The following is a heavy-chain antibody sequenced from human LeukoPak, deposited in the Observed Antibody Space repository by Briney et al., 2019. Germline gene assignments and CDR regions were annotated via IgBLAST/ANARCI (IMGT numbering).Heavy chain of an antibody. CDR3: AKDEGY. CDR1: GFTFSSYG. J-gene: IGHJ4*02. V-gene: IGHV3-30*18. Sequence: GGSLRLSCAASGFTFSSYGMHWVRQAPGKGLEWVAVISYDGSNKYYADSMKGRFTISRDNSKNTLYLQMNSLRAEDTAVYYCAKDEGYWGQGTLVTVSS. CDR2: ISYDGSNK.